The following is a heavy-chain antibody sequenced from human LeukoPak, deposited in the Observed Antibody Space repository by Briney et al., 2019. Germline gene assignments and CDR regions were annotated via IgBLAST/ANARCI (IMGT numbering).Heavy chain of an antibody. CDR1: GFTFTNYW. Sequence: GGSLRLSCAASGFTFTNYWMHWVRQAPGKGLVWVSRTNSDESSTSYADSVNGRFTISRDNAKDTVYLQMNSLRAEDTAVYYCASPGGPSSQTDYWGQGTLVTVSS. V-gene: IGHV3-74*01. CDR2: TNSDESST. D-gene: IGHD2-2*01. CDR3: ASPGGPSSQTDY. J-gene: IGHJ4*02.